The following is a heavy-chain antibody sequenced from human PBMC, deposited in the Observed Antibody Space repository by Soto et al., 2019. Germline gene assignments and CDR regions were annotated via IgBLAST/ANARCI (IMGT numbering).Heavy chain of an antibody. CDR3: ARATPWGASSGRYFAV. J-gene: IGHJ4*02. CDR2: IYNSGST. V-gene: IGHV4-59*01. CDR1: GGSISSYY. D-gene: IGHD3-10*01. Sequence: QVQLQESGPGPSETLSLTCTVSGGSISSYYWNWIRLVPGKGLEWIGYIYNSGSTSYNPSLRGRLTISVDTSNKPFTLKVNSVTSTGKAVYYCARATPWGASSGRYFAVWGQGPLASVSS.